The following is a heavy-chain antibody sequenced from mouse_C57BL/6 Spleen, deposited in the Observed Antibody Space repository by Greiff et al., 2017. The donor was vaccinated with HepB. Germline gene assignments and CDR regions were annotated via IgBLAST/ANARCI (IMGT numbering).Heavy chain of an antibody. CDR3: ARNYGNYGAMDY. J-gene: IGHJ4*01. CDR1: GYTFTSYW. V-gene: IGHV1-7*01. CDR2: INPSSGYT. Sequence: VQLQQSGAELAKPGASVKLSCKASGYTFTSYWMHWVKQRPGQGLEWIGYINPSSGYTKYNQKFKDKATLTADKSTRTAYMQLSSLTYEDSAVYYCARNYGNYGAMDYWGQGTSVTVSS. D-gene: IGHD2-1*01.